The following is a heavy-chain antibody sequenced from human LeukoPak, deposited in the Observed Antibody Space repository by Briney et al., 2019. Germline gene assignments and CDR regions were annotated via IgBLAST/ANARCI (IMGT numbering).Heavy chain of an antibody. J-gene: IGHJ4*02. CDR2: INGDGSTT. CDR1: GFTFSRYW. D-gene: IGHD3-22*01. CDR3: ATATYYDSRGYYTFGH. Sequence: GGSLRLSCAASGFTFSRYWMHWVRQAPGKGLVWVSRINGDGSTTSYADSVKGRFTISRDNAKNTLYLQMNSLRAEDTAVYYCATATYYDSRGYYTFGHWGQGTLVTVSS. V-gene: IGHV3-74*01.